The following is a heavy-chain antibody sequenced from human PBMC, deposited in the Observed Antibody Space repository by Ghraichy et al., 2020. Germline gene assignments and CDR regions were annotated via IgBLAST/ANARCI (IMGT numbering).Heavy chain of an antibody. V-gene: IGHV3-23*01. J-gene: IGHJ4*02. CDR1: GFTFSSYA. CDR2: ISGSGGST. CDR3: ANRDIVVVPAAMPQLY. Sequence: GSLRLSCAASGFTFSSYAMSWVRQAPGKGLEWVSAISGSGGSTYYADSVKGRFTISRDNSKNTLYLQMNSLRAEDTAVYYCANRDIVVVPAAMPQLYWGQGTLVTVSS. D-gene: IGHD2-2*01.